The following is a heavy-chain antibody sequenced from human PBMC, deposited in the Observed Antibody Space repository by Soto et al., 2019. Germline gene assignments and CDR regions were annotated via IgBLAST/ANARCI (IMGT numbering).Heavy chain of an antibody. Sequence: QVQLVQSGAEVKKPGASVKVSCKASGYTFTSYDINWVRQATGQGHEWMGWMNPNRGNTGYAQKFQGRVTMTRNTSISTAYMELGSLRSEDTAVYYCERAAWGRGDYYCYGMDVWGQGTTVTVSS. CDR3: ERAAWGRGDYYCYGMDV. D-gene: IGHD3-16*01. V-gene: IGHV1-8*01. CDR1: GYTFTSYD. J-gene: IGHJ6*02. CDR2: MNPNRGNT.